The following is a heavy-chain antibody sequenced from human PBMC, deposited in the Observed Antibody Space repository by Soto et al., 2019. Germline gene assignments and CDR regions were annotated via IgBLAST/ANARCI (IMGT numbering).Heavy chain of an antibody. CDR1: GGSISSYY. CDR3: ASGPMVRGVIRWFDP. V-gene: IGHV4-59*12. J-gene: IGHJ5*02. Sequence: SETLSLTCTVSGGSISSYYWSWIRQPPGEGLEWIGYIYYSGSTNYNPSLKSRVTISVDRSKNQFSLKLSSVTAADTAVYYCASGPMVRGVIRWFDPWGQGTLVTVSS. CDR2: IYYSGST. D-gene: IGHD3-10*01.